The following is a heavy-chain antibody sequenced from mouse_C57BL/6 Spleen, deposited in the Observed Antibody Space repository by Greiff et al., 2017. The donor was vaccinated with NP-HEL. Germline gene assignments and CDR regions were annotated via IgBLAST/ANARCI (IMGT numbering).Heavy chain of an antibody. D-gene: IGHD1-1*01. J-gene: IGHJ3*01. Sequence: VQLQQSGAELVKPGASVKISCKASGYAFSSYWMNWVKQRPGKGLEWIGQIYPGDGDTNYNGKFKGKATLTADKSSSTAYMQLSSLTSEDSAVYFCARSTTVVASFAYWGQGTLVTVSA. V-gene: IGHV1-80*01. CDR1: GYAFSSYW. CDR3: ARSTTVVASFAY. CDR2: IYPGDGDT.